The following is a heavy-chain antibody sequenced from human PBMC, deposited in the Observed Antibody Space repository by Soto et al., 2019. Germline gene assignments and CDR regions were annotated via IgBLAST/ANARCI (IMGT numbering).Heavy chain of an antibody. CDR2: VSYDGNHK. CDR3: AKDVGQQLVLNYGMDV. V-gene: IGHV3-30*18. Sequence: QVQLLESGGGVIQPGTSLSLSCGSSGFTFRSFGMYWVRQAPGKGLEWGAVVSYDGNHKYYADSVKGRFTVSRDNAKNMLDLQMNSLRGEDTAVYYCAKDVGQQLVLNYGMDVWGQGTTVTVSS. D-gene: IGHD6-13*01. CDR1: GFTFRSFG. J-gene: IGHJ6*02.